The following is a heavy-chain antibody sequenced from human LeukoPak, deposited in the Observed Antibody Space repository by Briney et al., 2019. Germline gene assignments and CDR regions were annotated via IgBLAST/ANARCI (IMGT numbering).Heavy chain of an antibody. V-gene: IGHV4-59*01. Sequence: PSETLSLTCTVSGGSISSYYWSWIRQPPGKGLEWIGYIYYSGSTNYNPSLKSRVTISVDTSKNQFSLKLSSVTAADTAVYYCAREERPWGTTFGWFDYWGQGTLVTVSS. CDR1: GGSISSYY. CDR3: AREERPWGTTFGWFDY. J-gene: IGHJ4*02. CDR2: IYYSGST. D-gene: IGHD1-1*01.